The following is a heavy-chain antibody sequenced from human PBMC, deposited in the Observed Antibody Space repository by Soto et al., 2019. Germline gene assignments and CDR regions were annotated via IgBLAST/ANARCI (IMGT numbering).Heavy chain of an antibody. J-gene: IGHJ6*02. CDR3: ARSMYSTSAQLYYGMDV. CDR2: MYHSGIT. V-gene: IGHV4-38-2*02. D-gene: IGHD6-6*01. CDR1: GGSIRSGYF. Sequence: PSETLSLTCTVSGGSIRSGYFWGWIRQPPGKGLEWIGSMYHSGITCYNLSLKSRVTISVDTSKNQLSLKLSSATAADTAVYYCARSMYSTSAQLYYGMDVWGQGTTVTVSS.